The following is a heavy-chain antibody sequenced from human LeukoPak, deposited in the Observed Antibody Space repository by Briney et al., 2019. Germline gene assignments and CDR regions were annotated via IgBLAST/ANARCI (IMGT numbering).Heavy chain of an antibody. Sequence: GGSLRLSCAASGFTFSSYGMHWVRQAPGKGLEWVSYISSSGSTIYYADSVKGRFTISRDNAKNSLYLQMNSLRAEDTAVYYCALGYSNYRFDYWGQGTLVTVSS. J-gene: IGHJ4*02. CDR3: ALGYSNYRFDY. CDR2: ISSSGSTI. CDR1: GFTFSSYG. D-gene: IGHD4-11*01. V-gene: IGHV3-48*04.